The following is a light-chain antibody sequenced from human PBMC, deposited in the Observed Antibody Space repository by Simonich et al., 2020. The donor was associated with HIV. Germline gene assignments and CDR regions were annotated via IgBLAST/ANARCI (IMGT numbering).Light chain of an antibody. Sequence: EIVMTQSPDSLAVSLGERATINCKSSQSVLYSSNNKNYLAWYQQKPGHPPKLIIYWASTRESGVPDRFSGSGSGTDFTLTISSLQAEDVAVYYCQQYYSTPPITFGGGTKVEIK. CDR2: WAS. J-gene: IGKJ4*01. CDR1: QSVLYSSNNKNY. V-gene: IGKV4-1*01. CDR3: QQYYSTPPIT.